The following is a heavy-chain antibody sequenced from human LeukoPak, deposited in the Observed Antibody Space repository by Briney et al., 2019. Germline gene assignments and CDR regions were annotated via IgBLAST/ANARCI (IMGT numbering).Heavy chain of an antibody. Sequence: SETLSLTCAVSGGSISSSNWWSWVRQPPGRGLEWIGEIYHSGSTNYNPSLKSRVTISVDKSKNQFSLKLSSVTAADTAVYYCARDLGGGGSYFAFDIWGQGTMVTVSS. J-gene: IGHJ3*02. CDR1: GGSISSSNW. CDR2: IYHSGST. CDR3: ARDLGGGGSYFAFDI. V-gene: IGHV4-4*02. D-gene: IGHD1-26*01.